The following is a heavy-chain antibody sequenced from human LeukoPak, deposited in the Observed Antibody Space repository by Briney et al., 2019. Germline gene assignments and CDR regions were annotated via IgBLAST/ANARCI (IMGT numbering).Heavy chain of an antibody. CDR3: ASYCSSTSCYGSFDY. D-gene: IGHD2-2*01. J-gene: IGHJ4*02. V-gene: IGHV3-53*05. CDR1: GSTVSSNY. CDR2: IYSGGST. Sequence: GGSLRLSCAASGSTVSSNYMSWVRQAPGKGLEWVSVIYSGGSTYYADSVKGRFTISRDKSKNTLYLQMNSLRAEDTAVYYCASYCSSTSCYGSFDYWGQGTLVTVSS.